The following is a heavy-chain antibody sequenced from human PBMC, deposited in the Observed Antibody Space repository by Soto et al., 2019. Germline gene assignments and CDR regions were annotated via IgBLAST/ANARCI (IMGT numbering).Heavy chain of an antibody. CDR2: ISGSGGST. V-gene: IGHV3-23*01. CDR1: GFTFSSYA. J-gene: IGHJ4*02. Sequence: EVQLLESGGGLVQPGGSLRLSCAASGFTFSSYAMSWVRQAPGKGLEWVSAISGSGGSTYYADSVKGRFTTSRDNSKTTMYLQMNSLIAEDTAVDYCAEARYGDYVPATPYWGQGTLVTVSS. D-gene: IGHD4-17*01. CDR3: AEARYGDYVPATPY.